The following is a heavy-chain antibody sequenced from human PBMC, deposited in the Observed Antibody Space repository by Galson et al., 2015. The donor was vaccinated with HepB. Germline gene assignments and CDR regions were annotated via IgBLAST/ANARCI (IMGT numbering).Heavy chain of an antibody. V-gene: IGHV1-24*01. J-gene: IGHJ4*02. CDR3: ATDLVVGSYYVDDY. CDR2: FDPEDGET. CDR1: GYTLTELS. Sequence: SVKVSCKVSGYTLTELSMHWVRQAPGKGLEWMGGFDPEDGETIYAQKFQGRVTMTEDTSTDTAYMELSSLRSEDTAVYYCATDLVVGSYYVDDYWGQGTLVTVSS. D-gene: IGHD1-26*01.